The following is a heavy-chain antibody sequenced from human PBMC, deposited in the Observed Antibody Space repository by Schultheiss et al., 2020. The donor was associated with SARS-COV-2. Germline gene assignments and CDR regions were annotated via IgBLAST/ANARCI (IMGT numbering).Heavy chain of an antibody. J-gene: IGHJ6*03. CDR2: IKQDGSEK. Sequence: GGSLRLSCAASGFTFSSYAMSWVRQAPGKGLEWVANIKQDGSEKYYVDSVKGRFTISRDNAKNSLYLQMNSLRAEDTAVYYCSKYYDFWSDYYSRYYYYMDVWGKGTTVTVSS. CDR3: SKYYDFWSDYYSRYYYYMDV. V-gene: IGHV3-7*03. CDR1: GFTFSSYA. D-gene: IGHD3-3*01.